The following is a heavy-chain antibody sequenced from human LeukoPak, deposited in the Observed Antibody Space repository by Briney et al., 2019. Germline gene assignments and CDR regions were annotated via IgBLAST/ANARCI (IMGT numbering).Heavy chain of an antibody. J-gene: IGHJ3*02. CDR1: GGSIGSYY. D-gene: IGHD3-22*01. CDR3: ARRDYYYDSSGYNDAFDI. CDR2: IYYTGGT. Sequence: PSETLSLTCTVSGGSIGSYYWSWIRQPPGKGLEWIGYIYYTGGTNYNPSLKSRVTISVDTSKNQFSLKLSSVTAADTAVYYCARRDYYYDSSGYNDAFDIWGQGTMVTVSS. V-gene: IGHV4-59*08.